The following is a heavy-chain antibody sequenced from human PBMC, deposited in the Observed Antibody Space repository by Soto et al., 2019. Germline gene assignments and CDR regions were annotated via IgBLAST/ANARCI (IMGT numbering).Heavy chain of an antibody. V-gene: IGHV3-23*01. CDR3: AKPPESSSTFCYYGLDV. Sequence: VQLLESGGGLVQPGGSLRLSCAASGFAFSSYAMTWVRQAPVKGLEWVSTVSGSGATTYYADSVKGRFTISRDNFKKRQSIEINSLSAENTAVYYCAKPPESSSTFCYYGLDVWGKGTTVTVSS. CDR1: GFAFSSYA. J-gene: IGHJ6*04. CDR2: VSGSGATT. D-gene: IGHD2-2*01.